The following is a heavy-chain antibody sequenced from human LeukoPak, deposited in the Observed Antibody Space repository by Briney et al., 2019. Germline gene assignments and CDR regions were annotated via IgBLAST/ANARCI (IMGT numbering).Heavy chain of an antibody. J-gene: IGHJ4*02. V-gene: IGHV3-20*04. CDR3: ARDRWGYSYGGD. CDR2: INWNGGST. CDR1: GFTFDDYG. Sequence: GGSLRLSCAASGFTFDDYGMSWVRQAPGKGLEWVSGINWNGGSTGYADSVKGRFTISRDNPKNSLYLQMNSLRDEDTALYYCARDRWGYSYGGDWGQGTLVTVSS. D-gene: IGHD5-18*01.